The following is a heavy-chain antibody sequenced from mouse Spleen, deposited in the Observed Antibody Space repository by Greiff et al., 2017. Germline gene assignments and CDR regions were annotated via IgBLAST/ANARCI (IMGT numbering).Heavy chain of an antibody. CDR1: GFTFSSYA. Sequence: EVKLVESGGGLVKLGGSLKLSCAASGFTFSSYAMSWVRQTPEKRLEWVATISSGGGNTYYPDSVKGRFTISRDNAKNTLYLQMSSLKSEDTAMYYCARRGYGSSGAMDYWGQGTSVTVSS. CDR3: ARRGYGSSGAMDY. D-gene: IGHD1-1*01. J-gene: IGHJ4*01. V-gene: IGHV5-9*04. CDR2: ISSGGGNT.